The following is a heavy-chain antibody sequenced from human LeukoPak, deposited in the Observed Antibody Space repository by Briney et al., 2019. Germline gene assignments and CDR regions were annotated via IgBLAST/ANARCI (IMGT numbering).Heavy chain of an antibody. CDR2: INPNSGGT. D-gene: IGHD5-24*01. J-gene: IGHJ4*02. CDR1: GYTFTGYN. Sequence: ASVKVSCKASGYTFTGYNLHWVRQAPGQGLEWMGWINPNSGGTNYAQKFQGRVTMTRDTSISTAYMELSRLRSDDTAVYYCAREARDRSNYYLDYWGQGTLVTVSS. V-gene: IGHV1-2*02. CDR3: AREARDRSNYYLDY.